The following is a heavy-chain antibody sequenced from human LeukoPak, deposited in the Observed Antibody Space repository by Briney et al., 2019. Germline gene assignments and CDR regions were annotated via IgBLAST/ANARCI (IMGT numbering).Heavy chain of an antibody. CDR2: ISSSSSYI. D-gene: IGHD6-13*01. Sequence: GSLRLSCAASGFTFSSYSMNWVRQAPGKGLEWVSSISSSSSYIYYADSVKGRFTISRDNAKNSLYLQMNSLRAEDTAVCYCARGLWQQLVPSDYWGQGTLVTVSS. CDR1: GFTFSSYS. V-gene: IGHV3-21*01. J-gene: IGHJ4*02. CDR3: ARGLWQQLVPSDY.